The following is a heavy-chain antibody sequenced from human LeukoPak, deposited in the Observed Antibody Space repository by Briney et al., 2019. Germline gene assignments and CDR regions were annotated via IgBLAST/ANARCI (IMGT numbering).Heavy chain of an antibody. CDR3: ARDTYYDSSGYYLGPFDY. J-gene: IGHJ4*02. CDR2: IYTRGST. D-gene: IGHD3-22*01. Sequence: PSETLSLTCTVSGDSISTYYWNWIRQPAGKGLEWIGRIYTRGSTNYNPSLKSRVTMSVDTSKNQFSLKLSFVTAADTAVYYCARDTYYDSSGYYLGPFDYWGQGTLVTVSS. CDR1: GDSISTYY. V-gene: IGHV4-4*07.